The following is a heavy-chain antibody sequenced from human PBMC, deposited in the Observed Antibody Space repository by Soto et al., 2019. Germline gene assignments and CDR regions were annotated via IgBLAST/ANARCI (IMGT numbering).Heavy chain of an antibody. D-gene: IGHD2-2*01. Sequence: GAAVKVSCKASGYTFTSSSMHWVRQPAEQRLEWMGWINAGNGNKKYSQKFQGRVTITRDTSASTAYMELSSLRSEDTAVYYCARGSATVPAAGAGYWGQGTLVTVSS. CDR2: INAGNGNK. CDR1: GYTFTSSS. J-gene: IGHJ4*02. CDR3: ARGSATVPAAGAGY. V-gene: IGHV1-3*01.